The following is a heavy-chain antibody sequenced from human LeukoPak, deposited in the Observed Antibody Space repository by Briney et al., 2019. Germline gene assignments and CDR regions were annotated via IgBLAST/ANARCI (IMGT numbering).Heavy chain of an antibody. CDR3: ARAPRRYYYDSSGYPDY. CDR1: GGSISSYY. V-gene: IGHV4-38-2*02. CDR2: IYHSGST. Sequence: SETLSLTCTVSGGSISSYYWSWIRQPPGKGLEWIGSIYHSGSTCYNPSLKSRVTISVDTSKNQFSLKLSSVTAADTAAYYCARAPRRYYYDSSGYPDYWGQGTLVTVSS. D-gene: IGHD3-22*01. J-gene: IGHJ4*02.